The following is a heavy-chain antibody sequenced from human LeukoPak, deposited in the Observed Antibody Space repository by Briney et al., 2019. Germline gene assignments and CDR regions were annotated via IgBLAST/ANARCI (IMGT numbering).Heavy chain of an antibody. CDR1: GGSTSSNNYY. Sequence: SETLSLTCTVSGGSTSSNNYYWGWIRQPPGKGLEWIGSIYYSGSTYYNPSLKSRVTMSIDTSKNQFSLKLSSVTAADTAVYYCARDVVVVAATHWGQGTMVTVSS. CDR3: ARDVVVVAATH. CDR2: IYYSGST. V-gene: IGHV4-39*07. D-gene: IGHD2-15*01. J-gene: IGHJ3*01.